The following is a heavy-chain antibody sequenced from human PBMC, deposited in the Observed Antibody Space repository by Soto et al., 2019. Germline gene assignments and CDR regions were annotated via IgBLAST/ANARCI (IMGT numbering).Heavy chain of an antibody. Sequence: ESGGGVVQPGRSLRLSCAVSGFTVSTYGMHWVRQAPGKGLEWVAVISRDGGTKYYADSVKGRFTISRDNSRNTLFLEMNSLRSDDMAVYYCTGEVASGYWGQGTLVNVSS. D-gene: IGHD2-8*02. CDR2: ISRDGGTK. V-gene: IGHV3-30*03. J-gene: IGHJ4*02. CDR3: TGEVASGY. CDR1: GFTVSTYG.